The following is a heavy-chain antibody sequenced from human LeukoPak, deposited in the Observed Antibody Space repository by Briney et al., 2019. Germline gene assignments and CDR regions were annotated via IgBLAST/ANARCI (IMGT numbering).Heavy chain of an antibody. CDR1: GGSIGGVSYF. D-gene: IGHD1-1*01. V-gene: IGHV4-61*02. Sequence: SETLSLTCTVSGGSIGGVSYFWSWIRQPAGKGLEWIGRISASGSTNFNPSLKSRVTMSVDTSENQFSLKLSSVTAADTAVYYCARYKLGWFDPWGQGTLVTVSS. CDR2: ISASGST. CDR3: ARYKLGWFDP. J-gene: IGHJ5*02.